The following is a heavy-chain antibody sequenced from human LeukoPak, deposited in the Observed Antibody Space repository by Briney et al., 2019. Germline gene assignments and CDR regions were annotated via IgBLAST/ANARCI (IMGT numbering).Heavy chain of an antibody. Sequence: SETLSLTCAVSGYSISSGYYWGWIRQPPGKGLEWIGSIYHSGSTYYNPSLKSRVTISVGTSKNQFSLKLSSVTAADTAVYYCARLGVTYYYDSSGSYYFDYWGQGTLVTVSS. CDR3: ARLGVTYYYDSSGSYYFDY. CDR2: IYHSGST. J-gene: IGHJ4*02. D-gene: IGHD3-22*01. V-gene: IGHV4-38-2*01. CDR1: GYSISSGYY.